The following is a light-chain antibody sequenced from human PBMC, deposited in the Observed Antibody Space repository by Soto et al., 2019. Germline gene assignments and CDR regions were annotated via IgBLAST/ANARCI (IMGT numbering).Light chain of an antibody. J-gene: IGKJ2*01. CDR2: DSS. CDR1: QSGTTY. V-gene: IGKV3-11*01. CDR3: KQRRNCPPSYT. Sequence: VLTQSPATLSLSPGERATLSCRASQSGTTYLAWYQQKPGQAPRLLFYDSSTRATTIPARFSGSGSGTDFTLPISSVERDDFAVYYCKQRRNCPPSYTFGQGTKLEIK.